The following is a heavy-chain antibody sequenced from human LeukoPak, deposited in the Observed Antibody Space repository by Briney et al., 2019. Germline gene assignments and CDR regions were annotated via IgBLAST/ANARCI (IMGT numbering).Heavy chain of an antibody. CDR1: GGSISRYY. D-gene: IGHD6-13*01. CDR2: FHYSGNT. V-gene: IGHV4-59*08. CDR3: ARRAAALDY. Sequence: PSETLSLTCTVSGGSISRYYWSWVRQPPGKGLEWIGYFHYSGNTNYNPSLSSRITMSVDTSKSQFSLRLNSVTAADTAVYYCARRAAALDYWGQGTLVTVSS. J-gene: IGHJ4*02.